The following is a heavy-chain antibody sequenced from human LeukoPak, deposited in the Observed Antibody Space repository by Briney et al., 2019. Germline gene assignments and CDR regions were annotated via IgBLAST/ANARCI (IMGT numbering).Heavy chain of an antibody. D-gene: IGHD1-1*01. CDR1: GFTFSSFD. CDR3: ARGPPRGKYYYMDV. J-gene: IGHJ6*03. Sequence: SGGSLRLSCAASGFTFSSFDMHWVRHPTGQGLEWVSTIGTASDTYYPGSVEGRFTLSRDNAKNSLYLQMNSLTAGDKAVYYCARGPPRGKYYYMDVWGKGTTVTVSS. V-gene: IGHV3-13*01. CDR2: IGTASDT.